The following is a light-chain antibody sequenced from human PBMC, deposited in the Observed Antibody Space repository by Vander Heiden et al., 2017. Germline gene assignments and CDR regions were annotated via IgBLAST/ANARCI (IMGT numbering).Light chain of an antibody. Sequence: QSVLTQPPSVSGAPGQKVTIPCTGSSFNIGAGYDVHWYRQVQGTAPKLLIFGSTERPSGVPDRFSTSQSGTSASLAITGLQPEDEASYYCQSFDRSLSGWVFGGGTKLTVL. CDR2: GST. CDR1: SFNIGAGYD. J-gene: IGLJ3*02. CDR3: QSFDRSLSGWV. V-gene: IGLV1-40*01.